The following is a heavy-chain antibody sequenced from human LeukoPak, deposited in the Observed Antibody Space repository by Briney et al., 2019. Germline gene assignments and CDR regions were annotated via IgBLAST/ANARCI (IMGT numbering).Heavy chain of an antibody. CDR2: INHSGST. CDR3: ARFYYDSSGYYLFDY. J-gene: IGHJ4*02. D-gene: IGHD3-22*01. Sequence: SETLSLTCAVYGGSFSGYYWSWIRRPPGKGLERIGEINHSGSTNYNPSLKSRVTISVDTSKNQFSLKLSSVAAADTAVYYCARFYYDSSGYYLFDYWGQGTLVTVSS. CDR1: GGSFSGYY. V-gene: IGHV4-34*01.